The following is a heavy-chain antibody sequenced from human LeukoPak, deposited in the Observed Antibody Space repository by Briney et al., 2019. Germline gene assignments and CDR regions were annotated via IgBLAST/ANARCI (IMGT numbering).Heavy chain of an antibody. CDR3: AREPGYCSGGSCQSWFDP. Sequence: SVKVSCKASGGTFSSYAISWVRQAPGQGLEWMGGIIPIFGTANYAQKFQGRVTITADESTSTAYMELSSLRSEDTAVYYCAREPGYCSGGSCQSWFDPWDQGTLVTVSS. CDR2: IIPIFGTA. CDR1: GGTFSSYA. J-gene: IGHJ5*02. V-gene: IGHV1-69*01. D-gene: IGHD2-15*01.